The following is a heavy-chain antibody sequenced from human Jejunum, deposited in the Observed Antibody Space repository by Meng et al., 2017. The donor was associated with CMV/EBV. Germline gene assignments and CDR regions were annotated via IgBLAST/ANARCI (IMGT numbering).Heavy chain of an antibody. J-gene: IGHJ4*02. Sequence: VEVVGSGGGGVQPGGSLGLTWSASGFTFSDYGIHWVRQAPGKGLEWVAFVPHNGTSKYYADSVKGRFTISRDNSENTLYLQMSSLRAEDTAVYYCVKDVAYWGQGTLVTVSS. CDR3: VKDVAY. D-gene: IGHD2-21*01. CDR1: GFTFSDYG. CDR2: VPHNGTSK. V-gene: IGHV3-30*02.